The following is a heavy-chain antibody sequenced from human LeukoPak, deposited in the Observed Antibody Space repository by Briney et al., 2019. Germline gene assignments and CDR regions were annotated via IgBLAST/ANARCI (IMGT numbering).Heavy chain of an antibody. CDR1: GGSVSSGSYY. D-gene: IGHD3-9*01. V-gene: IGHV4-61*01. J-gene: IGHJ5*02. Sequence: SETLSLTCTVSGGSVSSGSYYWSWIRQPPGKGLEWIGYIYYSGSTNYNPSLKSRVTISVDTSKNQFSLKQSSVTAADTAVYYCARDRHFDWLHYNWFDPWGQGTLVTVSS. CDR3: ARDRHFDWLHYNWFDP. CDR2: IYYSGST.